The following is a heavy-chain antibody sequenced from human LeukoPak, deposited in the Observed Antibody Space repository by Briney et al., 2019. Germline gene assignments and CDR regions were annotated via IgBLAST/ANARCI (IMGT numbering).Heavy chain of an antibody. V-gene: IGHV4-34*01. CDR2: INHSGST. CDR3: ARDDYYGSGSYLH. J-gene: IGHJ4*02. Sequence: PSETLSLTCAVYGGSFSGYYWSWIRQPPGKGVEWIGEINHSGSTNYNPSLKSRVTISVDKSKNQFSLKLSSVTAADTAVYYCARDDYYGSGSYLHWGQGTLVTVSS. D-gene: IGHD3-10*01. CDR1: GGSFSGYY.